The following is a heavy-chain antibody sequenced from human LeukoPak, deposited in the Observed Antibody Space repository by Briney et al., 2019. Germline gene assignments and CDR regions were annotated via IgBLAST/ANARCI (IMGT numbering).Heavy chain of an antibody. CDR3: AKAPYLSSGS. CDR1: GGSFRDYY. V-gene: IGHV4-34*01. J-gene: IGHJ3*01. Sequence: KPSETLSLTCAVYGGSFRDYYWSWIRQPPGTGLEWIGEINHSGSTNYNPSLKSRVTISLDTSKNQFSLKLTSVTAADTAVYYCAKAPYLSSGSWGQGILVAVSS. CDR2: INHSGST. D-gene: IGHD3-22*01.